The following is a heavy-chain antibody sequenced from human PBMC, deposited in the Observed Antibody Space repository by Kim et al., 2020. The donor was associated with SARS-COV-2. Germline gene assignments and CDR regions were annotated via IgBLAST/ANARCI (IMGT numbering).Heavy chain of an antibody. D-gene: IGHD1-1*01. CDR3: ARGNYWNAGVADA. J-gene: IGHJ5*02. CDR1: GFTLSDCY. Sequence: GGSLRLSCVASGFTLSDCYMSWIRQAPGKGLEWVSYISRRGSDTDYAPSVKGRFTISRDSAKKSLYLQMNNLRAEDTAVYYCARGNYWNAGVADAWGQGTLVTVSS. V-gene: IGHV3-11*01. CDR2: ISRRGSDT.